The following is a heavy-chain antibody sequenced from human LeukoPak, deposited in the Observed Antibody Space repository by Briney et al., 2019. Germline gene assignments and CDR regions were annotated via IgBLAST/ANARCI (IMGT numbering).Heavy chain of an antibody. J-gene: IGHJ4*02. V-gene: IGHV3-66*01. CDR2: IYSGRGT. Sequence: GGSVRLSCAASGFTVSNNYMSWVRQAPGKGLEWVSVIYSGRGTYYADSVKGRFTISRDNSKNTLYLQMNSLRAEDTAVYYCARDSSGPLYWGQGTLVSVSS. CDR1: GFTVSNNY. D-gene: IGHD6-19*01. CDR3: ARDSSGPLY.